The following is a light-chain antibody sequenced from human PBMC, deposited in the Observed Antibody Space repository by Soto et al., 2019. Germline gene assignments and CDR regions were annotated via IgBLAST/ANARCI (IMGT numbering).Light chain of an antibody. J-gene: IGKJ5*01. Sequence: DVGMTQSPLSLPATLGQPASISCRSNQSLVHSDGSAYFSWFQQRPGRSPRRLIYKVSNRDSGVPARFSGSGSGTDFALKISRVEAEDVGIYYCMQGTHSPITFGQGTRLEIK. V-gene: IGKV2-30*02. CDR2: KVS. CDR3: MQGTHSPIT. CDR1: QSLVHSDGSAY.